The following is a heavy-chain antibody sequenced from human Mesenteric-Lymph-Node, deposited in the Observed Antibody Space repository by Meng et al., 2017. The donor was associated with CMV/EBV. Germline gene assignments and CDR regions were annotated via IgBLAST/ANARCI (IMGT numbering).Heavy chain of an antibody. J-gene: IGHJ3*02. CDR2: ISAYNGKT. CDR1: GYTFSSYG. D-gene: IGHD3-3*01. V-gene: IGHV1-18*01. Sequence: ASVKVSCKASGYTFSSYGISWVRQAPGEGLQWMGWISAYNGKTKYEQMVQGRVTMTTDTSTRTAYMDLRSLRSDDTAVYYCARFRTYEDFWSEGTKEKPDAFDIWGQGKMV. CDR3: ARFRTYEDFWSEGTKEKPDAFDI.